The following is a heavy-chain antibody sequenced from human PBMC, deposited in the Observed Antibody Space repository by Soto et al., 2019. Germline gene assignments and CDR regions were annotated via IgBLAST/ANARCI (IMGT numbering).Heavy chain of an antibody. J-gene: IGHJ4*02. D-gene: IGHD3-3*01. V-gene: IGHV1-69*12. CDR1: GGTFSSYA. Sequence: QVQLVQSGAEVEKPGSSVKVSCKASGGTFSSYAISWVRQAPGQGLEWMGGIIPIFGTANYAQKFQGSVTITADASSSTAYMELSSLRSEDTAVYYCAIVRVRFLEWLGSEGWGQGTLVTVSS. CDR2: IIPIFGTA. CDR3: AIVRVRFLEWLGSEG.